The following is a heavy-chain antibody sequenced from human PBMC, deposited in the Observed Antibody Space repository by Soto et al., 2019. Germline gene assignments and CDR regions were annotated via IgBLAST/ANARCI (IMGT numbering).Heavy chain of an antibody. CDR3: ARVAIAAAADYYYYYGMDV. J-gene: IGHJ6*02. CDR2: TYYRSKWYN. Sequence: SQTLSLTCAISGDSVCSNSAAWNWIRQSPSRGLEWLGRTYYRSKWYNDYAVSVKSRITINPDTSKNQFSLQLNSVTPEDTAVYYCARVAIAAAADYYYYYGMDVWGQGTTVTVSS. CDR1: GDSVCSNSAA. D-gene: IGHD6-13*01. V-gene: IGHV6-1*01.